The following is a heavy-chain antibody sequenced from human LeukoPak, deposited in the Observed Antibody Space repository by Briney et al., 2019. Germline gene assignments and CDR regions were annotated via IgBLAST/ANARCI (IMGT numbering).Heavy chain of an antibody. Sequence: GGSLRLSCAASGFTFSNYGMHWVRQAPGKGLEWVAFIRYDGSNKYYADSVKGRFTISRDNSKNTLYLQMNSLRAEDTAVYYCAKEGYVSSCFGYWGQGTLVTVSS. CDR2: IRYDGSNK. D-gene: IGHD6-13*01. CDR3: AKEGYVSSCFGY. CDR1: GFTFSNYG. J-gene: IGHJ4*02. V-gene: IGHV3-30*02.